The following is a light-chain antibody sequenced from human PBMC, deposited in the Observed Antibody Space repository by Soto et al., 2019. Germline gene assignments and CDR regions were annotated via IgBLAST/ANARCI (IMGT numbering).Light chain of an antibody. J-gene: IGKJ2*01. CDR3: QQCNSSPYT. Sequence: DIQMTQSPSSPSASVRHSVTITCRASLSIVPRLAWYQQKPGKAPKLLIYEAPSLESGVPSRLSGTGSGTEFTLTISSLQPDDSATYYCQQCNSSPYTFGQGTKVEIK. V-gene: IGKV1-5*03. CDR1: LSIVPR. CDR2: EAP.